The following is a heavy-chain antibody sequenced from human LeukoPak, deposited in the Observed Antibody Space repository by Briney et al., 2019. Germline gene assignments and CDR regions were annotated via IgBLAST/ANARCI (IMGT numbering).Heavy chain of an antibody. Sequence: SETLSLTCSLSGGSISSSNFYWGWIRQPPGKGLEWIRSIYYSGSTYYNPSLKSRVTISVDTSKNQFSLKLSSVTAADTAVYYCARKVAGRSYAHDYWGQGTLVTVSS. J-gene: IGHJ4*02. V-gene: IGHV4-39*07. CDR2: IYYSGST. D-gene: IGHD2-2*01. CDR3: ARKVAGRSYAHDY. CDR1: GGSISSSNFY.